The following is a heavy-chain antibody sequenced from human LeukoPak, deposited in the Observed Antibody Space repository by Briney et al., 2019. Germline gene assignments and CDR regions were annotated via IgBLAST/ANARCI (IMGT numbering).Heavy chain of an antibody. V-gene: IGHV3-23*01. J-gene: IGHJ4*02. CDR1: GFTFSSYA. Sequence: GGSLRLSCAASGFTFSSYAMSWVRQAPGKGLEWVSAISGSGGSTYYADSVKGRFTISRDNAKNSLYLQMNSLRAEDTAVYYCARDAKGYFDYWGQGTLVTVSS. CDR2: ISGSGGST. CDR3: ARDAKGYFDY.